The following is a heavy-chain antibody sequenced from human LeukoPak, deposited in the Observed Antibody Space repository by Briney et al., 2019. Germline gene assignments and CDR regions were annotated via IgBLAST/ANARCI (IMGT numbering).Heavy chain of an antibody. CDR1: GFTFANHW. J-gene: IGHJ4*02. CDR3: ARHVPRGRSDFDC. Sequence: GGSRRFPLPAPGFTFANHWMSGAGQAPGKGLEWVANIEDDGDVKSYVESVKGRFTVSRDNARASLYLQMDSLRAEDTAVYYCARHVPRGRSDFDCWGQGALVTVSS. V-gene: IGHV3-7*01. CDR2: IEDDGDVK. D-gene: IGHD5-12*01.